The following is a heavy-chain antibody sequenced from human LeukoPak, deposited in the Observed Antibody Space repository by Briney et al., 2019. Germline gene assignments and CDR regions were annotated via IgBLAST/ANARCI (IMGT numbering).Heavy chain of an antibody. V-gene: IGHV1-69*05. J-gene: IGHJ4*02. D-gene: IGHD2-2*01. CDR3: AAPYCSSTSCYGGYYFDY. CDR2: IIPIFGTA. Sequence: SVKVPCKASGGTFSSYAISWVRQAPGQGLEWMGGIIPIFGTANYAQKFQGRVTITTDESTSTAHMELSSLRSEDTAVYYCAAPYCSSTSCYGGYYFDYWGQGTLVTVSS. CDR1: GGTFSSYA.